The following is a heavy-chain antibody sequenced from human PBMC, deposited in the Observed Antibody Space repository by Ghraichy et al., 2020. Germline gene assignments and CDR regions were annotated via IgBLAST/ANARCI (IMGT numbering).Heavy chain of an antibody. CDR3: ARLAYCTSGSCPLPYYYCHMDV. D-gene: IGHD2-15*01. Sequence: SETLSLTCTVSGGSISSSYYYWGCKRQRPGMGREGIVNINYSGSTYYNPSLQSRLTMSADTSKNEFSLKLSSVTAADTAVYYCARLAYCTSGSCPLPYYYCHMDVWGQGTTVSVSS. CDR1: GGSISSSYYY. CDR2: INYSGST. J-gene: IGHJ6*03. V-gene: IGHV4-39*01.